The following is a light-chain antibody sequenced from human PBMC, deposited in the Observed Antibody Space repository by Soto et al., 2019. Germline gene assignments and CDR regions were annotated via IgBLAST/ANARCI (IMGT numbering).Light chain of an antibody. CDR2: HNY. Sequence: QSALTQPPSASGTPGQRVTISCSGSSSNIGSDFVYWYQQLPGTAPKLLIYHNYQRPSGVPDRFSGSKSGTSCSLAISDLRSEDEGDYYCSAWDDSLSVYVFGAGTKLTVL. J-gene: IGLJ1*01. V-gene: IGLV1-47*01. CDR1: SSNIGSDF. CDR3: SAWDDSLSVYV.